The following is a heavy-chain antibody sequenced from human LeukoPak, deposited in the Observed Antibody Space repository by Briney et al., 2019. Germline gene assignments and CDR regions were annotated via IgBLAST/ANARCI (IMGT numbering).Heavy chain of an antibody. CDR2: IYYSGST. V-gene: IGHV4-31*03. CDR3: ARDIDDRPMDV. D-gene: IGHD3-22*01. CDR1: GVSISSGGYY. J-gene: IGHJ6*02. Sequence: PSETLSLTCTVPGVSISSGGYYWSWIRQHPGKGLEWIGYIYYSGSTYYNPSLKSRVTISVDTSKNQFSLKLSSVTAADTAVYYCARDIDDRPMDVWGQGTTVTVSS.